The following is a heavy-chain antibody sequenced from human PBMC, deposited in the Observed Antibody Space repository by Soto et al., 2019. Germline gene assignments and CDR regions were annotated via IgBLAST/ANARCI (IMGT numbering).Heavy chain of an antibody. CDR1: GGSFSGYY. CDR3: ARGNIVIVPAAGYYYFYMDV. J-gene: IGHJ6*03. CDR2: INHSGST. D-gene: IGHD2-2*01. V-gene: IGHV4-34*01. Sequence: QVQLQQWGAGLLKPSETLSLTCAVYGGSFSGYYWCWIRQPPGKGLEWIWEINHSGSTNYNPSLKSRPTMSVYAYKNQFSLKLNSVTAADTAVYYCARGNIVIVPAAGYYYFYMDVWGKGTTVTVSS.